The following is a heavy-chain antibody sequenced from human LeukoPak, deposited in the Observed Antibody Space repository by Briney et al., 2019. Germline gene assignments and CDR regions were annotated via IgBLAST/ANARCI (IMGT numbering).Heavy chain of an antibody. D-gene: IGHD3-22*01. V-gene: IGHV1-18*01. CDR1: GYTFTSYG. Sequence: GASVKVSCKASGYTFTSYGISWVRQAPGQGLEWMGWISAYNGNTNYAQRLQGRVTMTTDTSTGTAYMELRSLRSDDTAVYYCAREYYYDSSGSPVIWGQGTMVTVSS. CDR2: ISAYNGNT. CDR3: AREYYYDSSGSPVI. J-gene: IGHJ3*02.